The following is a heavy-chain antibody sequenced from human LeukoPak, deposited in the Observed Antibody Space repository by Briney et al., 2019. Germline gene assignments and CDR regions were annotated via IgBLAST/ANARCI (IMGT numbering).Heavy chain of an antibody. CDR3: AIPHSYYYYMDV. J-gene: IGHJ6*03. CDR1: GGTFSSYA. V-gene: IGHV1-69*13. Sequence: GASVKVSCKASGGTFSSYAISWVRQAPGQGLDWMGGIIPIFGTASYAQKFQGRVTITADESTSTAYMELSSLRSEDTAVYYCAIPHSYYYYMDVWGKGTTVTVSS. CDR2: IIPIFGTA.